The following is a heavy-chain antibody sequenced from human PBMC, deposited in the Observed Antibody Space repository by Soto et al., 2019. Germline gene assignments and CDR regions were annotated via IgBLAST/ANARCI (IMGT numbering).Heavy chain of an antibody. Sequence: PGGSLRLSCAASGFTFSNSAMNWVRQAPGKGLEWVSLISNNGGSASHADSVQGRFIISRDNSINTLCLQMNSLRAEDTAVYYCAKCAVLSTKSGGWCNWFDPWGQGTLVTVSS. CDR2: ISNNGGSA. J-gene: IGHJ5*02. CDR3: AKCAVLSTKSGGWCNWFDP. CDR1: GFTFSNSA. V-gene: IGHV3-23*01. D-gene: IGHD2-21*01.